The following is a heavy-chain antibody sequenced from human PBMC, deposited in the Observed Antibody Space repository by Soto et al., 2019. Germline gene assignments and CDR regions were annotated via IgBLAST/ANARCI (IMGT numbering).Heavy chain of an antibody. CDR3: ARVRVDYDSSGYHFDY. CDR2: IYYSGST. D-gene: IGHD3-22*01. Sequence: SETVSLTVTVSGGSISSGGYYWSWIRQHPGKGLEWIGYIYYSGSTYYNPSLKSRVTISVDTSKNQFSLKLSSVTAADTAVYYCARVRVDYDSSGYHFDYWGQGTLVPVSS. CDR1: GGSISSGGYY. J-gene: IGHJ4*02. V-gene: IGHV4-31*03.